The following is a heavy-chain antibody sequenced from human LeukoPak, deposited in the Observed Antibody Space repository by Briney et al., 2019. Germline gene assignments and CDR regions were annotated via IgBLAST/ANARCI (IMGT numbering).Heavy chain of an antibody. CDR3: ARTTYYYDSSGYYHAAFDI. CDR1: GGSISSYY. V-gene: IGHV4-59*08. D-gene: IGHD3-22*01. CDR2: VNYSGST. J-gene: IGHJ3*02. Sequence: SETLSLTCTVSGGSISSYYWGWIRPPAGKGLEWIGCVNYSGSTYYNPSLKSRVTISVDTSKNQFSLTQSAVTAADTAVYYFARTTYYYDSSGYYHAAFDIWGQGTMVTVSS.